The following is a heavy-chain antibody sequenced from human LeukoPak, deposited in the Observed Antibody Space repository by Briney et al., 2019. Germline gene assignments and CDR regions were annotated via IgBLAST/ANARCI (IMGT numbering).Heavy chain of an antibody. Sequence: GGSLRLSCAASGFTFSSFGMHWVRQAPGKGLEWVAVIWFDASKEYYADSVKGRFTISRDNSKNTLFLQMNSLRDDDTAVYYCVRGVGVSRFNYFDPWGQGTLVTVSS. CDR3: VRGVGVSRFNYFDP. J-gene: IGHJ5*02. V-gene: IGHV3-33*01. CDR2: IWFDASKE. CDR1: GFTFSSFG. D-gene: IGHD6-13*01.